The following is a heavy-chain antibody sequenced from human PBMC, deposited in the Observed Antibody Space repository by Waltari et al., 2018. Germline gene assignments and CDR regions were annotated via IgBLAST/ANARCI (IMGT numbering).Heavy chain of an antibody. D-gene: IGHD1-26*01. Sequence: QVQLQESGPGLVKPSETLSLTCSVSGYSLRTGYYWAWIRQPPGKGLEWIGSIYHSGRTFYNLSLKSRVTISVDTSKNQFSLKLSSVTAADRAVYFCARLGGTYFPFDYWGQGALVTVSS. CDR1: GYSLRTGYY. CDR2: IYHSGRT. J-gene: IGHJ4*02. V-gene: IGHV4-38-2*02. CDR3: ARLGGTYFPFDY.